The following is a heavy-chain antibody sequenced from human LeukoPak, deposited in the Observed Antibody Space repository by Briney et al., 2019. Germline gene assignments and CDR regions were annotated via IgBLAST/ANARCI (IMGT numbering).Heavy chain of an antibody. J-gene: IGHJ4*02. V-gene: IGHV4-34*01. CDR2: INHSGST. Sequence: SETLSLTCAVYSGSFSGYYWSWIRQPPGKGLEWIGEINHSGSTNYNPSLKSRVTISVDTSKNQFSLKLSSVTAADTAVYYCARKSRIAAAVTAGGIDYWGQGTLVTVSS. D-gene: IGHD6-13*01. CDR1: SGSFSGYY. CDR3: ARKSRIAAAVTAGGIDY.